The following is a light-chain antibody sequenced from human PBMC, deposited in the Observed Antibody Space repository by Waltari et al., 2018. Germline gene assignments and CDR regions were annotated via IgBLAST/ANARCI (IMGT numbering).Light chain of an antibody. CDR3: SSFAGSTTVK. CDR1: SSDVGGYNY. V-gene: IGLV2-8*01. CDR2: EVS. J-gene: IGLJ2*01. Sequence: QSALTQPPSASGSPGQSVTISCTGTSSDVGGYNYVSWYQQYPGKAPQLIVYEVSKRPSGVPDRFSGSKSGNTASLTVSGLQAEDEADYYCSSFAGSTTVKFGGGTKLTVL.